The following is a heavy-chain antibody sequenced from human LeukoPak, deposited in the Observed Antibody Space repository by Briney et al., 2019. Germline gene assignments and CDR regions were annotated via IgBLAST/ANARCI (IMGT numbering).Heavy chain of an antibody. J-gene: IGHJ4*02. CDR2: IYPGDSDT. D-gene: IGHD1-26*01. V-gene: IGHV5-51*01. CDR3: AKRRDLYSGSYYPFDY. Sequence: GESLKISCKGSGYSFTSYWIGWVRQMPGKGLEWMGIIYPGDSDTRYSPSFQGQVTISADKSISTAYLQWSSLKASDTAMYYCAKRRDLYSGSYYPFDYWGQGTLVTVSS. CDR1: GYSFTSYW.